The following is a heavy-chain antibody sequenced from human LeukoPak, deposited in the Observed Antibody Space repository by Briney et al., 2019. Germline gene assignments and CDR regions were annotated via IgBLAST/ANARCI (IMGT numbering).Heavy chain of an antibody. Sequence: ASGKVSCKASGYTFTTYGISGVRQAPGQGLEWMGWVSAYNGNTNSAQKLQGRLTMTTVTSTTTAYMELRSLRSDDTPPYYSARAVSHDSSGHYSDHWGQGPPVTVSS. CDR2: VSAYNGNT. CDR3: ARAVSHDSSGHYSDH. V-gene: IGHV1-18*01. D-gene: IGHD6-25*01. J-gene: IGHJ4*02. CDR1: GYTFTTYG.